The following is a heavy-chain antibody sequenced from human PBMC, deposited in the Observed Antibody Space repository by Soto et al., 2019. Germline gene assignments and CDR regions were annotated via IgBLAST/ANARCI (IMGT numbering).Heavy chain of an antibody. CDR2: IYYSGST. Sequence: SETLSLTCTVSGDSISITSYYWGWIRQPPGKGLEYIGSIYYSGSTYYNPTLKSRVTISVDTSKNQFSLKLSSVTAADTAVYYCARDFRGSGLHWGQGTLVTLSS. CDR1: GDSISITSYY. V-gene: IGHV4-39*07. J-gene: IGHJ4*02. CDR3: ARDFRGSGLH. D-gene: IGHD3-10*01.